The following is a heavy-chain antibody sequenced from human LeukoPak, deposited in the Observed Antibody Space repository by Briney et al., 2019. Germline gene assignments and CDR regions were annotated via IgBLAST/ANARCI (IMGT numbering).Heavy chain of an antibody. CDR3: ARSYCSSTSCYASGYFDY. V-gene: IGHV4-39*01. Sequence: SETLSLTCTVSGGSIRSSYYYWGWIRQPPGKGLEWIGSIYDSGSTYYNPSLKSRVTISVDTSKNQFSLKLNSVTAADTAVYYCARSYCSSTSCYASGYFDYWGQGTLVTVSS. D-gene: IGHD2-2*01. J-gene: IGHJ4*02. CDR1: GGSIRSSYYY. CDR2: IYDSGST.